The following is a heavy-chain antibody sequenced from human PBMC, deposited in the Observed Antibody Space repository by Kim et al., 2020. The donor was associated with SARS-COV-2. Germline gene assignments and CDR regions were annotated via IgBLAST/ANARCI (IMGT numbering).Heavy chain of an antibody. CDR3: ARDRSGLAVTGWFDP. Sequence: ESVKSRFTISRDNDKNTLYMEMNSLRAEDTAVYYCARDRSGLAVTGWFDPWGQGTLVTVSS. J-gene: IGHJ5*02. D-gene: IGHD6-19*01. V-gene: IGHV3-74*01.